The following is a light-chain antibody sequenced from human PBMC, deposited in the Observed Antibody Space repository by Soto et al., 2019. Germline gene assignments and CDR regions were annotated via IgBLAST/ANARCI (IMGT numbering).Light chain of an antibody. J-gene: IGKJ2*01. Sequence: EILLTQSPGTLSLSPGDRATLSCRASQTVSNIYLAWYQQRPGQAPRLLIYETSIRASGIPDRFSGSGSGTDFTLTISRLEPEDFAVYWCQQFGTSPYTFGQGTKVDIK. CDR1: QTVSNIY. V-gene: IGKV3-20*01. CDR3: QQFGTSPYT. CDR2: ETS.